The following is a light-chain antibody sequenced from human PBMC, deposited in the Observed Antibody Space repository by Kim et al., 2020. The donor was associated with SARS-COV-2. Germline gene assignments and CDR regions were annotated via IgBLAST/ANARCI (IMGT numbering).Light chain of an antibody. CDR3: NSRDSNDNVV. CDR1: SLRSYY. CDR2: GKN. Sequence: SSELTQDPAVSVALGQTVRITCQGDSLRSYYATWYQHKPGQAPILVIYGKNNRPSGIPDRFSVSSSGNTASLTITGTQAGDEADYYCNSRDSNDNVVFGG. J-gene: IGLJ2*01. V-gene: IGLV3-19*01.